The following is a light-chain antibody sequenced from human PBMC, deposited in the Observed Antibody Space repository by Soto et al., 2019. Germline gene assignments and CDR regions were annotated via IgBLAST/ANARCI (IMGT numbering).Light chain of an antibody. Sequence: QSVLTQPPSASGSLGQSVTISGTGTLTDIGTYYYVSWYQQHPGKAPKLIIYEVSERPSGVPDRFSGSKSGNTASLTVSGLQAGDEADYYCSSYAGTKTLVFGGGTQLTVL. V-gene: IGLV2-8*01. J-gene: IGLJ2*01. CDR3: SSYAGTKTLV. CDR1: LTDIGTYYY. CDR2: EVS.